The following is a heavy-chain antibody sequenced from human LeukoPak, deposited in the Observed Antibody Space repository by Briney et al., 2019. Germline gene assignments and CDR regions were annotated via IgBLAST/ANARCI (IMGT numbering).Heavy chain of an antibody. V-gene: IGHV4-61*01. CDR2: IYYSGST. Sequence: SETLSLTCTVSGGSVSSGSYYWSWIRQPPGKGLEWIGYIYYSGSTNYNPSLKSRVTISVDTSKNQFSLKLSSVTAADTAVYYCARELGGSYYHWGQGTLVTVSS. CDR3: ARELGGSYYH. D-gene: IGHD1-26*01. CDR1: GGSVSSGSYY. J-gene: IGHJ5*02.